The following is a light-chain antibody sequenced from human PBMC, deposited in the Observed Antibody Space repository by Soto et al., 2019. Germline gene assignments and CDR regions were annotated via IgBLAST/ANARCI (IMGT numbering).Light chain of an antibody. J-gene: IGKJ5*01. V-gene: IGKV3-20*01. CDR1: QSVGRSY. CDR2: SVS. Sequence: DIVLTQSPGTLSLSPGERATLSCRASQSVGRSYLAWYQQKHGQAPRLLISSVSKRATGIPDRFSGGGSGTDFTLTISRVEPEDFALYICQQYDGSPITFGQGTRLEIK. CDR3: QQYDGSPIT.